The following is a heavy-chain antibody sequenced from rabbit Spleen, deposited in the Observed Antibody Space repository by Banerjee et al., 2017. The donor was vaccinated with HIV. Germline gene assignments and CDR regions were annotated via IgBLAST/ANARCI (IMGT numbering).Heavy chain of an antibody. Sequence: QSLEESGGGLVKPGASLTLTCKASGFSFSSGYDMCWVRQAPGKGLEWIACIYAGSSGSTYSASWAKGRFTFSKTSSTTVTLQMTSLTAADTATYFCARDLDGVIGWNFGWWGPGTLVTVS. CDR3: ARDLDGVIGWNFGW. J-gene: IGHJ4*01. CDR1: GFSFSSGYD. V-gene: IGHV1S40*01. D-gene: IGHD4-1*01. CDR2: IYAGSSGST.